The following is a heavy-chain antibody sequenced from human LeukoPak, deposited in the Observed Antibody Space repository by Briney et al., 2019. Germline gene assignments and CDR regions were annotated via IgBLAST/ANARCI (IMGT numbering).Heavy chain of an antibody. D-gene: IGHD4-17*01. Sequence: PGGSLRLSCAASGFTFSSYWMSWVRQGSGKGLVWVSIINTDTRGTYYADSVKGRFTISRDNAKNTLYLQMNSLRAEDTAVYYCAREGTAVTTEFDYWGQGTLVTVSS. CDR1: GFTFSSYW. V-gene: IGHV3-74*01. J-gene: IGHJ4*02. CDR2: INTDTRGT. CDR3: AREGTAVTTEFDY.